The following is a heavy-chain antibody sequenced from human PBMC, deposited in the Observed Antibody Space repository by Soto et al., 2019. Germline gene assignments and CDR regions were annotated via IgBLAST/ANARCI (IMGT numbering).Heavy chain of an antibody. Sequence: EVQLVESGGGLIQPGGSLRLSCAVSGFTVSSNYMTWVRQAPGKGLEWVSVIYSGGSTYYADSVKGRFTISRDNSKNTLFLQMNSLRAEDTVVYYCARDRRGGAIDAFDIWGQGTMVTVSS. D-gene: IGHD1-26*01. V-gene: IGHV3-53*01. CDR1: GFTVSSNY. J-gene: IGHJ3*02. CDR3: ARDRRGGAIDAFDI. CDR2: IYSGGST.